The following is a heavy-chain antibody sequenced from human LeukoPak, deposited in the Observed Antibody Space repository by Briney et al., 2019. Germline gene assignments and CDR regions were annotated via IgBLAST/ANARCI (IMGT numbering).Heavy chain of an antibody. V-gene: IGHV3-7*01. D-gene: IGHD2/OR15-2a*01. J-gene: IGHJ4*02. Sequence: GGSLRLSCAASGFTFRSYWMSWVRQAPGKGLEWLGHINQEASRTDHADSVKGRFTISRDNARNLLYLHMSSLRAEDTAVYYCAKYLSRAFDSWGQGILVRVSS. CDR1: GFTFRSYW. CDR3: AKYLSRAFDS. CDR2: INQEASRT.